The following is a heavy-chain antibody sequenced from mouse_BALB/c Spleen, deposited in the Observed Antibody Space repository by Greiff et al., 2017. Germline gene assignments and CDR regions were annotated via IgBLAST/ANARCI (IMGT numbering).Heavy chain of an antibody. CDR2: IDPANGNT. Sequence: EVQLQQSGAELVKPGASVKLSCTASGFNIKDTYMHWVKQRPEQGLEWIGRIDPANGNTKYDPKFQGKATITADTSSNTAYLQLSSLTSEDTAVYYCAPYYGSSWFAYWGQGTLVTVSA. V-gene: IGHV14-3*02. J-gene: IGHJ3*01. D-gene: IGHD1-1*01. CDR1: GFNIKDTY. CDR3: APYYGSSWFAY.